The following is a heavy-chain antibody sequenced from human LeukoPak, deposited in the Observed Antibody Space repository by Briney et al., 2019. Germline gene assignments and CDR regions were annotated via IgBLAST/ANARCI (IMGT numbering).Heavy chain of an antibody. CDR1: GYTFTSYD. CDR2: MNPNSGNT. D-gene: IGHD3-10*01. J-gene: IGHJ6*03. CDR3: ARGSGYYGSGRVRYYYYMDV. Sequence: ASVKVSCKASGYTFTSYDINWVRQATGQGLEWVGWMNPNSGNTGYAQKFQGRVTMTRNTSISTAYMELSSLRSEDTAVYYCARGSGYYGSGRVRYYYYMDVWGKGTTVTISS. V-gene: IGHV1-8*01.